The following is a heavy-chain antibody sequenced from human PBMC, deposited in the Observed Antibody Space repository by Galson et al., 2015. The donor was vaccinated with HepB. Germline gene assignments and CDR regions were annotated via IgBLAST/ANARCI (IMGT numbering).Heavy chain of an antibody. D-gene: IGHD5-18*01. Sequence: CAISGDSVSSNSAAWNWIRQSPSRGLEWLGRTYYRSKWYNDYAVSVKSRITINPDTSKNQFSLQLNSVTPEDTAVYYCARDLSETGGYSYGLGYWGQGTLVTVSS. CDR2: TYYRSKWYN. CDR1: GDSVSSNSAA. J-gene: IGHJ4*02. V-gene: IGHV6-1*01. CDR3: ARDLSETGGYSYGLGY.